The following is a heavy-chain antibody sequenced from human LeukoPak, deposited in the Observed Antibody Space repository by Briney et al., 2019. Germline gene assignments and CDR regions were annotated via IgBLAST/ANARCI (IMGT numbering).Heavy chain of an antibody. J-gene: IGHJ3*02. Sequence: SETLSLTCAVYGGSFSGYYWSWIRQPPGKGLEWIGEINHSGSTNYNPSLKSRVTISVDTSKNQFSLKLSSVTAADTAVYYCARTPFDYGDYLHAFDIWGQGTMATVSS. CDR1: GGSFSGYY. V-gene: IGHV4-34*01. D-gene: IGHD4-17*01. CDR2: INHSGST. CDR3: ARTPFDYGDYLHAFDI.